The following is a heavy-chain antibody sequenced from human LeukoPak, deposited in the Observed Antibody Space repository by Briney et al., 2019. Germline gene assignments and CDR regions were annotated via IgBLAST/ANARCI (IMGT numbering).Heavy chain of an antibody. D-gene: IGHD2-15*01. Sequence: PGGSLRLSCAASGLTFRSYWMTWARQAPGKGLEWVANIKEDGSGKYYVDSVKGRFTISRDNAKNSLYLQMNSLRAEDTAVYYCARDTGCSGGSCYSFYDYWGQGTLVTVSS. CDR2: IKEDGSGK. J-gene: IGHJ4*02. CDR3: ARDTGCSGGSCYSFYDY. CDR1: GLTFRSYW. V-gene: IGHV3-7*01.